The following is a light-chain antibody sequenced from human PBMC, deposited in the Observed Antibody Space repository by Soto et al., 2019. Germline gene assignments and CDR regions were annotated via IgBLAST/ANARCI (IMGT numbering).Light chain of an antibody. V-gene: IGKV1-27*01. Sequence: DIQMTQSPSSLSASVGDRVTITCRASQSISSYLNWYQQKPGKVPKLLIYTSSTLQSGVPSRFSGSGSGTDFTLNISSLQPEDVATYYCQKHDNAPLTFGGGTKVDIK. CDR1: QSISSY. CDR3: QKHDNAPLT. J-gene: IGKJ4*01. CDR2: TSS.